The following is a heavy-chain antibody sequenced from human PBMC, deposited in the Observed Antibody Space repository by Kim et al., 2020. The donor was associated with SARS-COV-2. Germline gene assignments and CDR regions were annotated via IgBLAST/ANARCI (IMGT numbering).Heavy chain of an antibody. J-gene: IGHJ5*01. Sequence: FYNPSLKSRLVLSVDTSTNQFSLMLTSATAADTAVYYCARDQRGSGWYDSWGPGSLVTVSS. D-gene: IGHD6-19*01. V-gene: IGHV4-31*02. CDR3: ARDQRGSGWYDS.